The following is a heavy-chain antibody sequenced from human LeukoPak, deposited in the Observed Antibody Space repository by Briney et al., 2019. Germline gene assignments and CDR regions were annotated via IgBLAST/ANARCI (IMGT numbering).Heavy chain of an antibody. CDR2: IIPIFGTA. CDR3: ARRSMVRGVIDYYYYYMDV. Sequence: SVKVSCTASGGTFSSYAISWVRQAPGQGLEWMGGIIPIFGTANYAQKFQGRVTITADESTSTAYMELSSLRSEDTAVYYCARRSMVRGVIDYYYYYMDVWGKGTTVTISS. J-gene: IGHJ6*03. CDR1: GGTFSSYA. V-gene: IGHV1-69*13. D-gene: IGHD3-10*01.